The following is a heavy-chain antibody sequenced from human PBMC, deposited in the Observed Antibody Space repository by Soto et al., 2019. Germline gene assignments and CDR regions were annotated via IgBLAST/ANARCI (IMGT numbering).Heavy chain of an antibody. V-gene: IGHV4-34*01. CDR2: INHSGST. CDR3: ARGEVVGVVVTTYYFDY. CDR1: GGSFSGYY. Sequence: QVQLQQWGAGLLKPSETLSLTCAVYGGSFSGYYWSWIRQPPGKGLEWIGEINHSGSTNYNPSLKSRVTISVETSKNQFSLKLSSVTAADTAVYYCARGEVVGVVVTTYYFDYWGQGTLVTVSS. J-gene: IGHJ4*02. D-gene: IGHD3-22*01.